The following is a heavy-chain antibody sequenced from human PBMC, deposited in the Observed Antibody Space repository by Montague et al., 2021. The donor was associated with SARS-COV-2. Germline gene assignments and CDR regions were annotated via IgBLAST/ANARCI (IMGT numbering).Heavy chain of an antibody. D-gene: IGHD6-19*01. CDR1: GGSISSYY. Sequence: SETLSLTCTVSGGSISSYYWSWIRQPPGKGLEWIWYIYYSGSTNYNPSLKSRVTISVDTSKNQFSLKLSSVTAADTAVYYCARGSGGMGNAFDIWGQGTMVTVSS. V-gene: IGHV4-59*01. CDR3: ARGSGGMGNAFDI. CDR2: IYYSGST. J-gene: IGHJ3*02.